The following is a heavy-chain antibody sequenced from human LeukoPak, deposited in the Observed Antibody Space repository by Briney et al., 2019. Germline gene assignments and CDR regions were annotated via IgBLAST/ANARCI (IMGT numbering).Heavy chain of an antibody. CDR3: ARRMRGDATGYYDSSGYFERDDRFDP. CDR2: IYPGDSDT. V-gene: IGHV5-51*01. Sequence: GESLKISCKGSGYSFTSYWIGWVRQMPGKGLEWMGIIYPGDSDTRYSPSFQGQVTISADKSISTAYLQWSSLKASDTAMYYCARRMRGDATGYYDSSGYFERDDRFDPWGQGTLVTVSS. D-gene: IGHD3-22*01. J-gene: IGHJ5*02. CDR1: GYSFTSYW.